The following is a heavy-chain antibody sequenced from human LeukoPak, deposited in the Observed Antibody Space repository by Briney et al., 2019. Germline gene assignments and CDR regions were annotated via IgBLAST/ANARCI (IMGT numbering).Heavy chain of an antibody. CDR1: GFTFSSYA. Sequence: GGSLRLSCAASGFTFSSYAMHWVRQAPGKGLEWVAVISYDGSNKYYADSVKGRFTISRDNSKNTLYLQMNSLRAEDTAVYYCARDPPYYYDSSGYFTWGQGTLVTVSS. V-gene: IGHV3-30*14. CDR3: ARDPPYYYDSSGYFT. D-gene: IGHD3-22*01. CDR2: ISYDGSNK. J-gene: IGHJ5*02.